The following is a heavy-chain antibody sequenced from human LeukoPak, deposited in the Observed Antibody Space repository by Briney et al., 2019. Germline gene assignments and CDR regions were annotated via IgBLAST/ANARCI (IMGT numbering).Heavy chain of an antibody. CDR2: INPNSGGT. J-gene: IGHJ4*02. V-gene: IGHV1-2*02. CDR1: GYTFTGYY. D-gene: IGHD1-26*01. Sequence: GASVKVSCKASGYTFTGYYIHWVRQAPGQGLEWVGWINPNSGGTNYAQKFQGRVTMTRDTSISTVYMEVSRLRSDDTAVYYCARRMELLHFGSWGQGTLVIVSS. CDR3: ARRMELLHFGS.